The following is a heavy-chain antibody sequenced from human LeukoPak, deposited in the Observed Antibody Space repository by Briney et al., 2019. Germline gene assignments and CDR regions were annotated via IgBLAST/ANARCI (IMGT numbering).Heavy chain of an antibody. V-gene: IGHV3-23*01. CDR1: GFTFSSYA. CDR3: ARAIGVTPHY. J-gene: IGHJ4*02. Sequence: GGPLRLSCAASGFTFSSYAMSWVRQAPGKGLEWVSAISGSGSNTYYADSVKGRFTISRDNSKNTLYLQMNSLRAEDTAVYYCARAIGVTPHYWGQGTLVTVSS. CDR2: ISGSGSNT. D-gene: IGHD1-26*01.